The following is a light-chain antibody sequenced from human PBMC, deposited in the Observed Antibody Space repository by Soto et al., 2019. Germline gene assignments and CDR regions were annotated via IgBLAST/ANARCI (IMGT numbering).Light chain of an antibody. CDR1: QDISTY. V-gene: IGKV1-27*01. CDR2: GAY. Sequence: DIQMTQAPSSLSASVGDRVTITCRARQDISTYLAWYQQKPGKVPKLLISGAYTLQSGVPPRFSDSGSGTDFPLTISSLQPVDGATYYCQKYDNAPLTFGGGTKVEIK. J-gene: IGKJ4*01. CDR3: QKYDNAPLT.